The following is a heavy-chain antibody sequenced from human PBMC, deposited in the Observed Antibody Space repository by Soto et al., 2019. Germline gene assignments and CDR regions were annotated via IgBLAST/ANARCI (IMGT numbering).Heavy chain of an antibody. Sequence: PSQTLSLTCAISGDSVSSNSAAWNWIRQSPSRGLEWLGRTYYRSKWYNDYAVSVKSRITINPDTSKNQFSLQLNSVTPEDTAVYYCARGKYSSSSQGRGNWFDPWGQGTLVTVSS. CDR2: TYYRSKWYN. V-gene: IGHV6-1*01. D-gene: IGHD6-13*01. CDR3: ARGKYSSSSQGRGNWFDP. CDR1: GDSVSSNSAA. J-gene: IGHJ5*02.